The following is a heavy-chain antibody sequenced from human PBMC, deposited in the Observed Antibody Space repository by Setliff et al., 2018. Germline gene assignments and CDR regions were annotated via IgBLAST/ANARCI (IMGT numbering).Heavy chain of an antibody. CDR3: ARGRTAYSYGLDV. Sequence: KTSETLSLTCTVSGGSISPYFWSWIRQPPGKGLEWIGYIYHNGNTNFNPSLKSRVNMSVDTSKNQFVLNLKAVTAADTAVYYCARGRTAYSYGLDVWGQGATVTVSS. V-gene: IGHV4-59*01. D-gene: IGHD5-18*01. J-gene: IGHJ6*02. CDR2: IYHNGNT. CDR1: GGSISPYF.